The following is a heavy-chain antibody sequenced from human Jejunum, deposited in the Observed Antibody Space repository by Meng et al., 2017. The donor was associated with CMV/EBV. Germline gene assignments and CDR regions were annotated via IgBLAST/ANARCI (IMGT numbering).Heavy chain of an antibody. CDR1: GFTFSSFG. Sequence: WVASGFTFSSFGMHWVRQAPGKGLEWVAFIRYDESIKYYAHSVKGRFTISRDNSENTLYLQMNSLRDEDMGVYYCAKSLSSASWDYWGQGTLVTVSS. D-gene: IGHD2-2*01. CDR2: IRYDESIK. CDR3: AKSLSSASWDY. V-gene: IGHV3-30*02. J-gene: IGHJ4*02.